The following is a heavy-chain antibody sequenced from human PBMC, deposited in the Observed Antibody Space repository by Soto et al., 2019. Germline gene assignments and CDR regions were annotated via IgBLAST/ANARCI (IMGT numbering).Heavy chain of an antibody. Sequence: ASVKVSCKASGGTFSSYAISWVRQAPGQGLEWMGGIIPIFGTANYAQKFQGRVTITADESTSTAYMELSSLRSEDTAVYYCARVGVPLAPRHWGSGEGAFDIWGQGTMVTVSS. CDR1: GGTFSSYA. J-gene: IGHJ3*02. V-gene: IGHV1-69*13. CDR2: IIPIFGTA. D-gene: IGHD7-27*01. CDR3: ARVGVPLAPRHWGSGEGAFDI.